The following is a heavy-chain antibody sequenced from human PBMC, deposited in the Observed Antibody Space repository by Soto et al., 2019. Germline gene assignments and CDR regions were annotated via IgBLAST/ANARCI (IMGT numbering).Heavy chain of an antibody. J-gene: IGHJ6*02. D-gene: IGHD2-2*01. Sequence: QVQLVQSGAEVKQPGASVTVSCKASGYTFTSYGISWVRQAPGQGLEWMGWISAYNGNTNNEQKLQGRVTMTTDTSTSIAYMERRSLRSDDTAVYYCARCRPNIVEVPAAIYGSDVWGQGTTVTVSS. CDR2: ISAYNGNT. CDR3: ARCRPNIVEVPAAIYGSDV. CDR1: GYTFTSYG. V-gene: IGHV1-18*01.